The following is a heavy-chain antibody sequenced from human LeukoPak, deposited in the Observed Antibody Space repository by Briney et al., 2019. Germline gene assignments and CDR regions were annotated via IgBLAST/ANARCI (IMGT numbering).Heavy chain of an antibody. CDR1: GYSISTGYY. Sequence: SETLSLTCTVSGYSISTGYYWDWIRQPPGKGLEWIGTFYHGGSTYYNPSLKSRVTISVGTSKNQFSLNLTSVTAADTAVYYCARGRGRLLRSLDYWGQGTLVTVSS. D-gene: IGHD1-26*01. CDR2: FYHGGST. V-gene: IGHV4-38-2*02. J-gene: IGHJ4*02. CDR3: ARGRGRLLRSLDY.